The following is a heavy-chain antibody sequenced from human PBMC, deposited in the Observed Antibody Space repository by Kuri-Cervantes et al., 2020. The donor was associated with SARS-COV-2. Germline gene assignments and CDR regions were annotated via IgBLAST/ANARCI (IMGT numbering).Heavy chain of an antibody. CDR3: ARGGYRFGELGYNWFDP. V-gene: IGHV1-18*01. J-gene: IGHJ5*02. CDR2: ISAYTGNT. D-gene: IGHD3-10*01. CDR1: DYTFSTYG. Sequence: ASVKVSCKASDYTFSTYGITWVRQAPGQGLEWMGWISAYTGNTNYAQKLQGRVTLTTDTSTSTAYMELSSLRSEDTAVYYCARGGYRFGELGYNWFDPWGQGTLVTVSS.